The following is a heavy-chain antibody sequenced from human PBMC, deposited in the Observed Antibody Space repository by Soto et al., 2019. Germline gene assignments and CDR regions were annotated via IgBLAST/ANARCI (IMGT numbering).Heavy chain of an antibody. V-gene: IGHV5-51*01. Sequence: GDSLKVSGTGSGYSFTSYWIGWVRQMPGKGLEWMGIIYPGDSDTRYSPSFQGQVTISADKSISTAYLQWSSLKASDTAMYYCARLAGNYDFWSGYPPGMDVWGQGTTVTVSS. CDR1: GYSFTSYW. CDR2: IYPGDSDT. CDR3: ARLAGNYDFWSGYPPGMDV. D-gene: IGHD3-3*01. J-gene: IGHJ6*02.